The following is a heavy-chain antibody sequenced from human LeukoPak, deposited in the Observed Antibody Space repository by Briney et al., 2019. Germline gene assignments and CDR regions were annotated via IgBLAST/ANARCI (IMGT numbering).Heavy chain of an antibody. V-gene: IGHV6-1*01. CDR2: TYYRSKWYN. D-gene: IGHD1-14*01. CDR3: ARVPDRPEASLYYYGMDV. Sequence: SQTLSLTCAISGDSVSSNSAAWNWIRQSPSRGLEWLGRTYYRSKWYNDYAVSVKSRTTINPDTSKNQFSLQLNSVTPEDTAVYYCARVPDRPEASLYYYGMDVWGQGTTVTVSS. CDR1: GDSVSSNSAA. J-gene: IGHJ6*02.